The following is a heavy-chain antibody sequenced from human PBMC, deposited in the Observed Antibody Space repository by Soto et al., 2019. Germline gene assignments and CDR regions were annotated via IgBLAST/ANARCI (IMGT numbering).Heavy chain of an antibody. D-gene: IGHD2-2*01. CDR1: GFAFSTYW. Sequence: GGSLRLSCAASGFAFSTYWVHWVRQGPGKGLEWVSRINSDGSSTNYADSVKGRFTISRDNAQNTLYLQMDSLRADDTAVYYCGRAVDPGARNGLDVWGQGTTVTVSS. V-gene: IGHV3-74*01. CDR2: INSDGSST. J-gene: IGHJ6*02. CDR3: GRAVDPGARNGLDV.